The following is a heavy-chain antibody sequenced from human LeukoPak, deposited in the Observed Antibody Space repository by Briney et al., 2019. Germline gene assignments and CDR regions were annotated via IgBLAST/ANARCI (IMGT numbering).Heavy chain of an antibody. V-gene: IGHV3-23*01. D-gene: IGHD6-19*01. J-gene: IGHJ4*02. CDR1: GFTFSSYA. CDR2: ITGSSRST. CDR3: AKDTPLFGYSSGWSSNAFDF. Sequence: GGSLRLSCAASGFTFSSYAMSWVRQVPGKGLEWVSTITGSSRSTYFADSVRGRFPISRDNSKNTLYLQMNNLRAEDTAIYYCAKDTPLFGYSSGWSSNAFDFWGQGTLVTVSS.